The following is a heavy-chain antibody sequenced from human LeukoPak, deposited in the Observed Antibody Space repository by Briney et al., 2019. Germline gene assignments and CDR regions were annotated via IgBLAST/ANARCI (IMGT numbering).Heavy chain of an antibody. CDR3: ARERGSGWYYYGMDV. CDR1: GGSISSGGYS. Sequence: PSETLSLTCAVSGGSISSGGYSWSWIRQPPGKGLEWIGYIYHSGSTYYNPSLKSRVTISVDRSKNQFSLKLSSVTAADTAVYYCARERGSGWYYYGMDVWGQGTTVTVSS. V-gene: IGHV4-30-2*01. D-gene: IGHD6-19*01. J-gene: IGHJ6*02. CDR2: IYHSGST.